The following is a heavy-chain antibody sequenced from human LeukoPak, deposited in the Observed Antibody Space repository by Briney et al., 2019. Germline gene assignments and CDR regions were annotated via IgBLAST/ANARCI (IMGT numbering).Heavy chain of an antibody. J-gene: IGHJ6*02. CDR1: GFTLNKHA. Sequence: GGSLRLSCAASGFTLNKHAMSWGRQAPGKGLGWVSSISSSSSYIYYADSVKGRFTISRDNAKNSLYLQMNSLRAEDTAVYYCARDLPRDGDYVYYYGMDVWGQGTTVTVSS. V-gene: IGHV3-21*01. CDR3: ARDLPRDGDYVYYYGMDV. D-gene: IGHD4-17*01. CDR2: ISSSSSYI.